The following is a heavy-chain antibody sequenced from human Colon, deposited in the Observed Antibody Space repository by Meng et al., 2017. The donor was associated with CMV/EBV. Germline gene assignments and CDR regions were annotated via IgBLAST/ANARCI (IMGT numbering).Heavy chain of an antibody. CDR2: INPNGGNT. Sequence: ASVKVSCKASGYTFTSYDINWVRQAPGQGLEWLGMINPNGGNTNYAQKFQGRVTMTRDTSTSTVYMELSSLKSEDTAVYYCAKDSGGFLEWLGAYNWFDPWGQGTLVTVSS. D-gene: IGHD3-3*01. J-gene: IGHJ5*02. V-gene: IGHV1-46*01. CDR3: AKDSGGFLEWLGAYNWFDP. CDR1: GYTFTSYD.